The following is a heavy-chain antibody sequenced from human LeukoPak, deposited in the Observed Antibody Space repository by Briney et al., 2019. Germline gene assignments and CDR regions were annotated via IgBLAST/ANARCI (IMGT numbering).Heavy chain of an antibody. CDR1: GGTFSSYA. CDR2: IIPILGIA. D-gene: IGHD2-2*01. Sequence: SVKVSCKASGGTFSSYAISWVRQAPGQGLEWMGRIIPILGIANYAQKFQGRVTITADKSTSTAYMELSSLRSEDTAVYYCARAQASCYYYYYYGMDVWGQGTTVTVSS. V-gene: IGHV1-69*04. CDR3: ARAQASCYYYYYYGMDV. J-gene: IGHJ6*02.